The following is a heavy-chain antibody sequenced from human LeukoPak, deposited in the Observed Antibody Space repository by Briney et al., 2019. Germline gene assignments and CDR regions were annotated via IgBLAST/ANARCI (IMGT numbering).Heavy chain of an antibody. CDR2: IYYSGST. V-gene: IGHV4-59*08. J-gene: IGHJ4*02. D-gene: IGHD5-24*01. Sequence: SETLSLTCTVSGASINNYYWSWIRQPPGKGLEWIGYIYYSGSTKYNPSLKSRVTISVDTSKNQFSLKLSSVTAADTAVYYCARGARAGYNLEPFDYWGQGTLVTVSS. CDR3: ARGARAGYNLEPFDY. CDR1: GASINNYY.